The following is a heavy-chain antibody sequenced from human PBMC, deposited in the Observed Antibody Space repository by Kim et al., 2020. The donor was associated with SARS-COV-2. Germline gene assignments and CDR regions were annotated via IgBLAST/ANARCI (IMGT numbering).Heavy chain of an antibody. Sequence: GGSLRLSCAASGFTFSSYAMSWVRQAPGKGLEWVSAISGSGGSTYYADSVKGRFTISRDNSKNTLYLQMNSLRAEDTAVYYCAKQAVPMVRGVIKYYFDYWGQGTLVTVSS. J-gene: IGHJ4*02. CDR1: GFTFSSYA. V-gene: IGHV3-23*01. D-gene: IGHD3-10*01. CDR2: ISGSGGST. CDR3: AKQAVPMVRGVIKYYFDY.